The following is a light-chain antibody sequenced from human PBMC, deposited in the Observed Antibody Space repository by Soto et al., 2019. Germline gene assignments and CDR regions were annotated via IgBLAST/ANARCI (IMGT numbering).Light chain of an antibody. CDR3: HQRQRWPRT. J-gene: IGKJ1*01. Sequence: EVILTQSPATLSSSPGERATLSCRASQTVVVRLAWYQHKPGQAPRLIIYEASTRAAGIPARFSGSGSGTDFTLTITGLELEDFAFYSGHQRQRWPRTFGQGTKV. CDR1: QTVVVR. V-gene: IGKV3-11*01. CDR2: EAS.